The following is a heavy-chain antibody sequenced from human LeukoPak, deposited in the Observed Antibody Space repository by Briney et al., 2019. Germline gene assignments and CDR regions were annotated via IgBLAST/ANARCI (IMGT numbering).Heavy chain of an antibody. D-gene: IGHD4-17*01. Sequence: QSGGSLRLSCTTSKFNFNSYGMTWVRQAPGKGPEWVSSISGSGGSTQYAASVQDRFTISRDNSKNTLYLQMNSLRAEDTAVYYCAKDPNGDYIGTFDIWGQGTMVTVSS. CDR3: AKDPNGDYIGTFDI. V-gene: IGHV3-23*01. CDR2: ISGSGGST. CDR1: KFNFNSYG. J-gene: IGHJ3*02.